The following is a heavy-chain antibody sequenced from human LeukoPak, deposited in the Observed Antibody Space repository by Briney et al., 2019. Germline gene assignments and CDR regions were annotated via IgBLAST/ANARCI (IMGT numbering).Heavy chain of an antibody. V-gene: IGHV4-61*02. D-gene: IGHD5-12*01. CDR3: ARDPSGYDFFLGY. CDR1: GGSISSGSYY. J-gene: IGHJ4*02. CDR2: IYTSGSA. Sequence: SQTLSLTCTVSGGSISSGSYYWSWIRQPAGKGLEWIGRIYTSGSANYNPSLKSRVTISVDTSKNQFSLKLSSVTAADTAVYYCARDPSGYDFFLGYWGQGTLVTVSS.